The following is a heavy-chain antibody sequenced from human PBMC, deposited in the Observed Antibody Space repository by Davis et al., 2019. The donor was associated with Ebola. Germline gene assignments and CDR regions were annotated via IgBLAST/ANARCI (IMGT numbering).Heavy chain of an antibody. J-gene: IGHJ4*02. Sequence: GESLKISCAASGFIVSSYYMSWVRQAPGKGLEWVVTIRKDGVQKFYVDSVKGRFIISRDNARNSLYLQMNSLKTEDTAVYYCARVVSGYWGQGTLVSVSS. V-gene: IGHV3-7*03. CDR3: ARVVSGY. CDR1: GFIVSSYY. CDR2: IRKDGVQK. D-gene: IGHD6-25*01.